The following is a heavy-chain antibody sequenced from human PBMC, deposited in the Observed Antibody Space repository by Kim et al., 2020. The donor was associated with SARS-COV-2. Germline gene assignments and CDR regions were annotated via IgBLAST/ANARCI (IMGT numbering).Heavy chain of an antibody. J-gene: IGHJ3*02. CDR3: ARAAAYGDYGADAFDI. V-gene: IGHV4-59*01. Sequence: SETLSLTCTVSGGSISSYYWSWIRQPPGKGLEWIGYIYYSGSTNYNPSLKSRVTISVDTSKNQFSLKLSSVTAADTAVYYCARAAAYGDYGADAFDIWG. CDR1: GGSISSYY. CDR2: IYYSGST. D-gene: IGHD4-17*01.